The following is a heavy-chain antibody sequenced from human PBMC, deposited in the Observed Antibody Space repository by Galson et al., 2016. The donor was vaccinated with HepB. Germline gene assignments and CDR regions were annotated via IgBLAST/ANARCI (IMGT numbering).Heavy chain of an antibody. D-gene: IGHD2-2*01. CDR3: ASTSRDSFCSTTSCYFDY. CDR2: HYYSGSI. J-gene: IGHJ4*02. CDR1: GASISSHTHY. Sequence: SETLSPTCNVSGASISSHTHYWAWLRQPPGKELEWIGAHYYSGSIYSNSSLESRFSLSVDTTKNQATLRLSAVTAADTAVYYCASTSRDSFCSTTSCYFDYWGQGTLVTVSS. V-gene: IGHV4-39*01.